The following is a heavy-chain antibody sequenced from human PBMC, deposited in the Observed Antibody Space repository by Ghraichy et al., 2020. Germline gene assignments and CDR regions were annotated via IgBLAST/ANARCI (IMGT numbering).Heavy chain of an antibody. Sequence: GGSLRLSCTVSGFTFTDYYMSWVRLAPGKGLEWISYISDSSYIKEYANSVKGRFTVSRDNSNNSMFLQISNLRPEDTAIYYCARGGGILAARTFDYWGQGAMVTVSS. V-gene: IGHV3-11*01. CDR1: GFTFTDYY. CDR3: ARGGGILAARTFDY. J-gene: IGHJ4*02. D-gene: IGHD6-6*01. CDR2: ISDSSYIK.